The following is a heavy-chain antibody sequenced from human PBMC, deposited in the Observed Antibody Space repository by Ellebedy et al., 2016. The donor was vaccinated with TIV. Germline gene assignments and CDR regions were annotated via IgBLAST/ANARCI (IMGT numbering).Heavy chain of an antibody. V-gene: IGHV1-46*01. Sequence: ASVKVSCXASGGTFSSYAISWVRQAPGQGLEWMGIINPSGGSTSYAQKFQGRVTMTRDTSTSTVYMELSSLRSEDTAVYYCAKWSGSYYGFDYWGQGTLVTVSS. J-gene: IGHJ4*02. CDR2: INPSGGST. D-gene: IGHD1-26*01. CDR3: AKWSGSYYGFDY. CDR1: GGTFSSYA.